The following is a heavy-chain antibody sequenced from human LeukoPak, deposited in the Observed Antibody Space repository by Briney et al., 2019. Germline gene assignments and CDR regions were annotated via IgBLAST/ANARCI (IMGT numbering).Heavy chain of an antibody. CDR1: GGSINSYY. J-gene: IGHJ2*01. D-gene: IGHD3-22*01. CDR3: ARDRDSSGLRNFDL. Sequence: PSETLSLTCTVSGGSINSYYWSWIRQPPGKGLEWIGYIYYSGNTNYNPSLKSRVSISIDTSKNQLSLQLSSVTAADTAVYYCARDRDSSGLRNFDLWGRGTLVTVSA. V-gene: IGHV4-59*01. CDR2: IYYSGNT.